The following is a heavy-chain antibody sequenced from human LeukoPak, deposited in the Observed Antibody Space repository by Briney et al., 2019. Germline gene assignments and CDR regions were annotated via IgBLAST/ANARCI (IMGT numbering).Heavy chain of an antibody. Sequence: GGSLRLSSAASGFTFSSYGMSWVRQAPGKGLEWVSAISGSGGSTYYADSVKGRFTISRDNSKNTLYLQMNSLGVGDTAVYHCAKDSVTMVRGVIPLFDYWGQGTLVTVSS. CDR1: GFTFSSYG. CDR3: AKDSVTMVRGVIPLFDY. V-gene: IGHV3-23*01. D-gene: IGHD3-10*01. CDR2: ISGSGGST. J-gene: IGHJ4*02.